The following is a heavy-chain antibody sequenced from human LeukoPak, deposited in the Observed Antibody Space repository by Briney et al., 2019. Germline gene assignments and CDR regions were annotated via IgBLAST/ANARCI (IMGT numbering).Heavy chain of an antibody. J-gene: IGHJ6*04. CDR3: ARTYDGSGSIYYYGMDV. Sequence: GRSLRLSCAASGFTFSSYGMHWVRQAPGKGLEWVAVIWYDGTDKYYADSVKGRFTISRDNSKNTLYLQMNSLRAEDTAVYYCARTYDGSGSIYYYGMDVWGKGTTVTVSS. CDR2: IWYDGTDK. D-gene: IGHD3-10*01. V-gene: IGHV3-33*01. CDR1: GFTFSSYG.